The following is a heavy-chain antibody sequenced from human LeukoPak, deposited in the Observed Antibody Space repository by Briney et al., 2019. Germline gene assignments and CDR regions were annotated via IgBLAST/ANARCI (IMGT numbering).Heavy chain of an antibody. J-gene: IGHJ4*02. Sequence: ASVKVSCKVSGYTLTELSMHWVRQAPGKGLEWMGGFDPEDGETIYAQKFQGRVTITEDTSTDTAYMELSSLRSEDTAVYYCATELIEVGSGRPGGYWGQGTLVTVSS. CDR1: GYTLTELS. CDR3: ATELIEVGSGRPGGY. CDR2: FDPEDGET. V-gene: IGHV1-24*01. D-gene: IGHD6-19*01.